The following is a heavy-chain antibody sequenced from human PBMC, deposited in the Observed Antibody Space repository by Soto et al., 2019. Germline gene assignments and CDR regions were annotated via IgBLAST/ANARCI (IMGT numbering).Heavy chain of an antibody. CDR3: AKEGGQWLVRTVDDAFDI. Sequence: GGSLRLSCAASGFTFSSYAMSWVRQAPGKGLEWVSAISGSGGSTYYADSVKGRFTISRDNSKNTLYLQMNSLRAEDTAVYYCAKEGGQWLVRTVDDAFDIWGQGTMVTVSS. CDR2: ISGSGGST. V-gene: IGHV3-23*01. J-gene: IGHJ3*02. CDR1: GFTFSSYA. D-gene: IGHD6-19*01.